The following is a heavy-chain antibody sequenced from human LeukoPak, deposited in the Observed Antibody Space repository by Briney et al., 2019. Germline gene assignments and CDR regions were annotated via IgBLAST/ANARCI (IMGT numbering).Heavy chain of an antibody. CDR2: IIPIFATA. CDR1: GGTFTSYA. J-gene: IGHJ4*02. CDR3: ARGPITTRSHFDY. V-gene: IGHV1-69*13. Sequence: SVKVSCKASGGTFTSYAISWVRQAPGQGLEWMGGIIPIFATANYAQKFQGRVTITADESTSTAYMELSSLRSEDTAVYYCARGPITTRSHFDYWGQGTLVTVSS. D-gene: IGHD3-22*01.